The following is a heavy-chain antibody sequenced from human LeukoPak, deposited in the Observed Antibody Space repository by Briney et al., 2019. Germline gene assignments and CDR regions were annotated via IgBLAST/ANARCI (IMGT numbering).Heavy chain of an antibody. J-gene: IGHJ4*02. CDR1: GFSFSNFG. V-gene: IGHV3-30*03. CDR2: ISYDGSNK. CDR3: ATQDGYDNSGHYGY. D-gene: IGHD3-22*01. Sequence: TGGSLRLSCAASGFSFSNFGMHWVRQAPGKGLEWVAVISYDGSNKYFADSVKGQFTISRDNSKNTLYLQMNSLRAEDTAVYYCATQDGYDNSGHYGYWGQGTLVTVSS.